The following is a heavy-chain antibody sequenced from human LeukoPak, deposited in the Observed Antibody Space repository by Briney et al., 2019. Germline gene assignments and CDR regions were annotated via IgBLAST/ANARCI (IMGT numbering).Heavy chain of an antibody. Sequence: GGSLRLSCAASGFTFSNNWMTWVRQAPGKGLEWVANINQDGGEKYYVDSVKGRFTISRDNAKNSLYLQMNSLRAEDTAVYHCATGRSCTTCYLPDYWGQGTLVIVSS. J-gene: IGHJ4*02. CDR1: GFTFSNNW. CDR2: INQDGGEK. V-gene: IGHV3-7*01. CDR3: ATGRSCTTCYLPDY. D-gene: IGHD2-2*01.